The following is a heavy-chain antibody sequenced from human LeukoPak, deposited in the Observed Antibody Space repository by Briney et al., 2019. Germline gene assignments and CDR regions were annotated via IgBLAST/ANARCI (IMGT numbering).Heavy chain of an antibody. D-gene: IGHD4-23*01. J-gene: IGHJ3*02. CDR1: GYTFTSYD. V-gene: IGHV1-8*01. Sequence: GASVKVSCKASGYTFTSYDINWVRQATGQGLEWMGWMNPNSGNTGYAQKFQGRVTMTRNTSISTAYMELSSLRSEDTAVYYCAGDYGGNSNDAFDIWGQGTMVTVSS. CDR2: MNPNSGNT. CDR3: AGDYGGNSNDAFDI.